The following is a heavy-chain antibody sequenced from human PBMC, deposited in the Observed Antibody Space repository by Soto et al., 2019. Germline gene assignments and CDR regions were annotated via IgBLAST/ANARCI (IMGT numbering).Heavy chain of an antibody. V-gene: IGHV1-18*01. CDR3: ARDGDYYYYMDV. J-gene: IGHJ6*03. Sequence: GASVKVSWKASGYGITIYGISWVRQAPGQGLEWMGWISAYNGNTNYAQKLQGRVTMTTDTSTSTAYMELRSLRSDDTAVYYCARDGDYYYYMDVWGKGTTVTVSS. CDR2: ISAYNGNT. CDR1: GYGITIYG.